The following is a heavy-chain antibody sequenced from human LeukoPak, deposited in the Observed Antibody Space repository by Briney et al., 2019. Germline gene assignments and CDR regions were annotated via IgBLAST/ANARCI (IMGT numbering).Heavy chain of an antibody. Sequence: GGSLRLSCAASGFTFSSYAMSWVRQAPGKGLEWVSAISGSGGSTYYADSVKGRFTISRDNPKNTLYLQMNSLRAEDTAVYYCAKSPYYYDSSGYYWYFDLWGRGTLVTVSS. CDR1: GFTFSSYA. CDR3: AKSPYYYDSSGYYWYFDL. CDR2: ISGSGGST. V-gene: IGHV3-23*01. D-gene: IGHD3-22*01. J-gene: IGHJ2*01.